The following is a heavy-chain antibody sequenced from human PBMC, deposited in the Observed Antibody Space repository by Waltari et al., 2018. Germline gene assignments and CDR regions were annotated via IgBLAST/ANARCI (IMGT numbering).Heavy chain of an antibody. CDR1: AFPFSTSD. D-gene: IGHD3-22*01. CDR3: TKGVGDSSGYYYSSDFDY. CDR2: IRNDGSYK. V-gene: IGHV3-30*02. Sequence: QVQLVESGGGVVQPGVSLRLSCAATAFPFSTSDMLWVRQAPGKGLEWVAFIRNDGSYKYFADSVKGRFTISRDNSKSTLYLKMNSLRAEDTAVYYCTKGVGDSSGYYYSSDFDYWGQGTLVTVSS. J-gene: IGHJ4*02.